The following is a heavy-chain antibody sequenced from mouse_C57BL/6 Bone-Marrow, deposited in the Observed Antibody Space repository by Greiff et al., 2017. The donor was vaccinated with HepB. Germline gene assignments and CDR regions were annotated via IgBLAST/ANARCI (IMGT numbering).Heavy chain of an antibody. CDR3: TRALFITGDAY. J-gene: IGHJ3*01. CDR1: GFTFSSYA. D-gene: IGHD1-1*01. V-gene: IGHV5-9-1*02. CDR2: ISSGGDYI. Sequence: EVQLQESGEGLVKPGGSLKLSCAASGFTFSSYAMSWVRQTPEKRLEWVAYISSGGDYIYYADTVKGRFTISRDNARNTLYLQMSSLKSEDTAMYYCTRALFITGDAYWGQGTLVTVSA.